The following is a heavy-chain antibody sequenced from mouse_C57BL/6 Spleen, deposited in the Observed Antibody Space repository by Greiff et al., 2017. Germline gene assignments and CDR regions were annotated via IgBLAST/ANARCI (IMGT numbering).Heavy chain of an antibody. CDR1: GFTFSDYY. Sequence: EVMLVESGGGLVQPGGSLKLSCAASGFTFSDYYMYWVRQTPEKRLEWVAYISNGGGSTYYPDTVKGRFTISRDNAKNTLYLQMSRLKSEDTAMYYYSRQLRGPHYFDYWGQGTTLTVSS. D-gene: IGHD2-4*01. J-gene: IGHJ2*01. CDR2: ISNGGGST. CDR3: SRQLRGPHYFDY. V-gene: IGHV5-12*01.